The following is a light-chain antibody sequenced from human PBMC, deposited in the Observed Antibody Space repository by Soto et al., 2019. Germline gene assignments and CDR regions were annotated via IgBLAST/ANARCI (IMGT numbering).Light chain of an antibody. CDR3: QQRTNWPRSFT. J-gene: IGKJ3*01. Sequence: EIVLTQSPATLSLSPGERATLSCRASQSVSSYLAWYQQKPGQAPRLLIYDTSKMATGIPARFSGSGSGTDFPLTISSLKPEDFAVYYCQQRTNWPRSFTFGPGTKVDIK. CDR1: QSVSSY. V-gene: IGKV3-11*01. CDR2: DTS.